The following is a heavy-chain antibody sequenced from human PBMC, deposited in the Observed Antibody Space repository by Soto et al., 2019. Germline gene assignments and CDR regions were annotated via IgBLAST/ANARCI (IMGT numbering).Heavy chain of an antibody. J-gene: IGHJ4*02. V-gene: IGHV1-69*08. CDR1: GGTFSSYT. CDR3: ARDRGCSGGSYYATRGYYFDY. Sequence: QVQLVQSGAEVKKPGSSVKVSCKASGGTFSSYTISWVRQAPGQGLEWMGRIIPILGIANYAQKFQGRVTITAEKSTSTAYMELSSLRSEDTAVYYCARDRGCSGGSYYATRGYYFDYWGQGTLVTVSS. CDR2: IIPILGIA. D-gene: IGHD2-15*01.